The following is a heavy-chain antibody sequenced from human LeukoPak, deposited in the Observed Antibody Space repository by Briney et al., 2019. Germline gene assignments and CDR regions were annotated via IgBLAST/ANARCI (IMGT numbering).Heavy chain of an antibody. Sequence: SLRLSCAAAGFTFSSHAMHWVRRAPGKRREGVGVISYDGSNRYYGDSPKGRFTITRDNSKNTLYVQMNSLRVEDTAVYYCARNPGRTLVVVPAVDYWGQGTLVTVSS. V-gene: IGHV3-30-3*01. CDR3: ARNPGRTLVVVPAVDY. CDR2: ISYDGSNR. CDR1: GFTFSSHA. D-gene: IGHD2-21*02. J-gene: IGHJ4*02.